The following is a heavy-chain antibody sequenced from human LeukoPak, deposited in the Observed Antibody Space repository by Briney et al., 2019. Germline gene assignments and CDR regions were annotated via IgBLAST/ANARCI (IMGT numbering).Heavy chain of an antibody. D-gene: IGHD2-15*01. CDR1: GGSFSGYY. CDR2: INHSGST. J-gene: IGHJ4*02. CDR3: ARRSLVAATRRPFDC. V-gene: IGHV4-34*01. Sequence: SETLSLTCAVYGGSFSGYYWSWIRQPPGKGLEWIGEINHSGSTNYNPSLKSRVAISVDPSRNQLSLKRSSVTAADTAVYYCARRSLVAATRRPFDCWGQGTLVTVSS.